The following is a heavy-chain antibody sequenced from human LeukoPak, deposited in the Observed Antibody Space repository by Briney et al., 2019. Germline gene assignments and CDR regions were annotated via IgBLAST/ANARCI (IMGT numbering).Heavy chain of an antibody. J-gene: IGHJ4*02. D-gene: IGHD3-10*01. V-gene: IGHV3-20*04. Sequence: GGSLRLSCAASGFTFDDYGMSWVRQAPGKGLEWVSGINWNGGSTGYADSVKGRFTISRDNAKNSLYLEVISLTAEDTAVYYCAKDDAWLRFGEWSQGTLVTVSS. CDR1: GFTFDDYG. CDR3: AKDDAWLRFGE. CDR2: INWNGGST.